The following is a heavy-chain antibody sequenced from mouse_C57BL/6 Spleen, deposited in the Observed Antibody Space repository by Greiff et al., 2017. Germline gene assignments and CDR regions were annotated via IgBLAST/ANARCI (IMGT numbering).Heavy chain of an antibody. J-gene: IGHJ2*01. V-gene: IGHV3-6*01. CDR3: ARMIDY. CDR2: ISYDGSN. Sequence: EVQLQQSGPGLVKPSPSLSLSCSVSGYSITSGYYWNLIRQFPGNKLEWMGYISYDGSNNYNPSLKNRISITRDTSKNQFFLKLNAVTTEDTATYYCARMIDYWGQGTTLTVSS. CDR1: GYSITSGYY.